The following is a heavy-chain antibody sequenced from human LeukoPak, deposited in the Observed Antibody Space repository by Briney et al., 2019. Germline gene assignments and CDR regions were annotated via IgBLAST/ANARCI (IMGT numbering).Heavy chain of an antibody. CDR1: GGTFSSYP. D-gene: IGHD4-23*01. V-gene: IGHV1-69*05. Sequence: SVKVSCKASGGTFSSYPFTWVRQAPGQGLEWMGEITPIFGAANYAQTFQGRVTITTDESTSTVFMELTSLRSDDTAFYYCARNSRVASTSGLNYWGQGTLVTVSS. J-gene: IGHJ4*02. CDR3: ARNSRVASTSGLNY. CDR2: ITPIFGAA.